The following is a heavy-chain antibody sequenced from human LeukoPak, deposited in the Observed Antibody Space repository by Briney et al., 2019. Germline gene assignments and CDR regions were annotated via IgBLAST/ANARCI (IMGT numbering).Heavy chain of an antibody. Sequence: ETLSLTCAVYGGSFSGYYWSWIRQPPGMGLEWIGEINHSGSTNYNPSLKSRVTISVDTSKNQFSLKLSSVTAADTAVYYCARIAAADPVAFDIWGQGTMVTVSS. V-gene: IGHV4-34*01. J-gene: IGHJ3*02. D-gene: IGHD6-13*01. CDR1: GGSFSGYY. CDR3: ARIAAADPVAFDI. CDR2: INHSGST.